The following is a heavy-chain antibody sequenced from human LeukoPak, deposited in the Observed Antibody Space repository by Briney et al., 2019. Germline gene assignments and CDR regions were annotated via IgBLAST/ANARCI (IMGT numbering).Heavy chain of an antibody. CDR2: ISYDGSNK. J-gene: IGHJ4*02. Sequence: GRSLRLSCAASGFTFSSYAMHWVRQAPGKGLEWVAVISYDGSNKYYADSVKGRFTISRDNSKNTLYLQMNSLRAEDTAVYYCARAHDLDYGDYDYTYYFDYWGQGTLVTVSS. V-gene: IGHV3-30-3*01. CDR1: GFTFSSYA. CDR3: ARAHDLDYGDYDYTYYFDY. D-gene: IGHD4-17*01.